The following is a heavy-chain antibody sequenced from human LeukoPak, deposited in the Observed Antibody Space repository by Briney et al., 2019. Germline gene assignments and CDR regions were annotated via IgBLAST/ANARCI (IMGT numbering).Heavy chain of an antibody. D-gene: IGHD3-9*01. CDR3: AGGSGYLITS. CDR1: GFTFRSYW. Sequence: GGSLRLFCAGSGFTFRSYWMNWVRQAPGKGLGWLAIIKQDGTEKHYKGSVEGRFTISRDNAKNSLHLQMNSLRAEDTAVYYCAGGSGYLITSWGQGTLVTVSS. J-gene: IGHJ5*02. CDR2: IKQDGTEK. V-gene: IGHV3-7*01.